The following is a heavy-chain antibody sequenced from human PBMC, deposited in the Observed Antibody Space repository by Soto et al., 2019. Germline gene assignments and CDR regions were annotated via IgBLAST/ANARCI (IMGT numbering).Heavy chain of an antibody. J-gene: IGHJ4*02. V-gene: IGHV4-34*01. D-gene: IGHD6-13*01. CDR1: GGSFSGYY. CDR3: ARRSSSWYLRAAPYYFDY. CDR2: INHSGST. Sequence: KTSETLSLTCAVYGGSFSGYYWSWIRQPPGKGLEWIGEINHSGSTNYNPSLKSRVTISVDTSKNQFSLKLSSVTAADTAVYYCARRSSSWYLRAAPYYFDYWGQGTLVTVSS.